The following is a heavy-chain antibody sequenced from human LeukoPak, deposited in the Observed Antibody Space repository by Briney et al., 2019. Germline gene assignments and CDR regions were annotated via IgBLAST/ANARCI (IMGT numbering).Heavy chain of an antibody. J-gene: IGHJ3*02. V-gene: IGHV3-53*01. CDR3: AAYSDTLTILDAFDI. D-gene: IGHD3-3*01. Sequence: GGSLRLSCAASGFTVSSYFMSWVRQAPGKGLEWVSVIYSGGSTFYADSVKGRFTISRDNSKNTLYLQMNSLRAEDTAVYYCAAYSDTLTILDAFDIWGQGTMVTVSS. CDR1: GFTVSSYF. CDR2: IYSGGST.